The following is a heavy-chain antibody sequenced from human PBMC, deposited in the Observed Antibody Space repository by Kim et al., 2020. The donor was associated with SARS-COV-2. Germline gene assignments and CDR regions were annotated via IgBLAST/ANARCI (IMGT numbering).Heavy chain of an antibody. J-gene: IGHJ4*02. Sequence: SETLSLTCTVSGGSISSYYWSWIRQPPGKGLEWIGYIYYSGSTNYNPSLKSRVTISVDTSKNQFSLKLSSVTAADTAVYYCAREPFYSSGWYSDWGQGTLVTVSS. CDR1: GGSISSYY. V-gene: IGHV4-59*01. CDR3: AREPFYSSGWYSD. CDR2: IYYSGST. D-gene: IGHD6-19*01.